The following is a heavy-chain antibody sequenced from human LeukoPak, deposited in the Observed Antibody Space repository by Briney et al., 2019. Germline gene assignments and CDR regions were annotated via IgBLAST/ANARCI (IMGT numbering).Heavy chain of an antibody. V-gene: IGHV4-39*01. CDR2: IYLSERT. Sequence: TLSLSCTVSRVSTSSSSYSCGWVRPPPGKGLGWSGSIYLSERTYYNPSLARRVTISVDTCTTPFSLKLSSVTAADTAVYYRARQQLGHCIGTSCLLRRTYLYWGEG. CDR1: RVSTSSSSYS. J-gene: IGHJ4*02. CDR3: ARQQLGHCIGTSCLLRRTYLY. D-gene: IGHD2-2*01.